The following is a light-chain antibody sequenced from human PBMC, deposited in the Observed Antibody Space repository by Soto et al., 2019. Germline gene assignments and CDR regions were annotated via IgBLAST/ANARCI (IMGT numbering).Light chain of an antibody. CDR3: QQRSNWPRT. V-gene: IGKV1-5*03. J-gene: IGKJ2*01. Sequence: DIQMTQSPSTLSASVGDRVTITCRASQSISSWLAWYQQKPGKAPKLLIYKASSLESGVPSRFSGSGSGTEFTLTISSLEPEDFAVYYCQQRSNWPRTFGQGTKLEIK. CDR1: QSISSW. CDR2: KAS.